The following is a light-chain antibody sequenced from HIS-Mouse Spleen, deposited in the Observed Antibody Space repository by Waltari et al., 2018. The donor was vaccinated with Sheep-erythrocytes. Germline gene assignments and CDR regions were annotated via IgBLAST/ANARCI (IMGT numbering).Light chain of an antibody. CDR2: DDS. V-gene: IGLV2-11*01. CDR1: SSDVGGYNY. Sequence: QSALTQPRSVSGSPGQSVTISCTGTSSDVGGYNYVSWYHQHPGKAPKLMIYDDSKRPSGVPDRVSGAKSGNTASLTISGLQAEDEADYYCCAYAGSYTWVFGGGTKLTVL. CDR3: CAYAGSYTWV. J-gene: IGLJ3*02.